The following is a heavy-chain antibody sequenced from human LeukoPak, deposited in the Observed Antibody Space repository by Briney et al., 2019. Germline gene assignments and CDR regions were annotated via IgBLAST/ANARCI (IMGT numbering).Heavy chain of an antibody. D-gene: IGHD5-12*01. V-gene: IGHV3-33*06. J-gene: IGHJ4*02. CDR1: GFTFSRYG. CDR3: AKYDGVATNLYFDY. Sequence: PGRSLRLSCAVSGFTFSRYGMHWVRQAPGKGLEWVAVIWYDGGNKYYLDSVKGRFTISRDNAKNTLFLQMNSLRAEDTAVYYCAKYDGVATNLYFDYWGQGTLVTVSS. CDR2: IWYDGGNK.